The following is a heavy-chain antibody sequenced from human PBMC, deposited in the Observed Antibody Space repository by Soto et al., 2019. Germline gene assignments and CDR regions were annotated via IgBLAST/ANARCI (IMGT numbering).Heavy chain of an antibody. CDR2: IVVASGKT. CDR1: GLTFATAA. CDR3: AADQLYSLA. J-gene: IGHJ1*01. D-gene: IGHD2-8*01. Sequence: SVKVSCKASGLTFATAAVQWVRQAPGQRLEWIGWIVVASGKTSYTQKFQQRLAITRDMSTGIAFLEINSLRFEDTAVYYCAADQLYSLAWGQGTLVTVSS. V-gene: IGHV1-58*01.